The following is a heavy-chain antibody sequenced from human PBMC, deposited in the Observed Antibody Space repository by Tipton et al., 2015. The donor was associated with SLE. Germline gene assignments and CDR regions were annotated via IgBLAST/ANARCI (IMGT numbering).Heavy chain of an antibody. D-gene: IGHD1-26*01. CDR1: GGPFSGYY. CDR3: ASGVPSSGSYWAYFDH. J-gene: IGHJ4*02. Sequence: LRLSCAVYGGPFSGYYWDWIRQPAGRGLEWIGRIYTSGNTNYNPSLKSRVTMSEDTSKNQFSLKLTSVTAADTAVYYCASGVPSSGSYWAYFDHWGQGILVTVSS. CDR2: IYTSGNT. V-gene: IGHV4-59*10.